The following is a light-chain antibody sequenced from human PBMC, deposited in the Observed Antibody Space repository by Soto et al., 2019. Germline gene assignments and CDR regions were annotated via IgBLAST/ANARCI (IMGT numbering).Light chain of an antibody. CDR1: SSSIGSNT. Sequence: QSVLTQPPSASGTPGQRVTISCSGSSSSIGSNTVNWYQQLPGTAPKLLIYSNNQRPSGVADRFSGSKSGTSASLAISGLQSEDEADYYCAAWYDSLNGVVFGGGTKLTVL. CDR3: AAWYDSLNGVV. J-gene: IGLJ2*01. V-gene: IGLV1-44*01. CDR2: SNN.